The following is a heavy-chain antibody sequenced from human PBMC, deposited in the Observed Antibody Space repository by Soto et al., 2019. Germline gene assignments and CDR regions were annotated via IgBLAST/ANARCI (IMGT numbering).Heavy chain of an antibody. J-gene: IGHJ4*02. Sequence: GSLRLSCVASGFTFSSYAMSWVRQAPGNGLEWVSTISGSGGGSTYYADSVKGRFTISRDNSKNTLYLQMNSLRAEDTAVYYCAKVTYYYDTSVYYYFDYWGQGCQVTVSS. V-gene: IGHV3-23*01. CDR3: AKVTYYYDTSVYYYFDY. CDR2: ISGSGGGST. CDR1: GFTFSSYA. D-gene: IGHD3-22*01.